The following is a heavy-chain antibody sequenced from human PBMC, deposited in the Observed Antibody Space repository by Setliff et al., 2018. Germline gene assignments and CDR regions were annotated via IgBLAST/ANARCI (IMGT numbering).Heavy chain of an antibody. D-gene: IGHD5-12*01. J-gene: IGHJ6*03. CDR2: TIPMFGSA. Sequence: GASVKVSCKASGGTFRSYGISWVRQAPGQGPEWMGGTIPMFGSANYAQKFQGRVTIITDEFTGTAYMELSSLRTEDTAVYYCAREGVDIRSSTDYRYYMDVWGKGTTVTVSS. V-gene: IGHV1-69*05. CDR1: GGTFRSYG. CDR3: AREGVDIRSSTDYRYYMDV.